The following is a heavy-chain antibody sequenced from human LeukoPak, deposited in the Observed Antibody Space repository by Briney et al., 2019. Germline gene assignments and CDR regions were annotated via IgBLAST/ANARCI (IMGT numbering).Heavy chain of an antibody. CDR1: GYTFTSYD. D-gene: IGHD5-24*01. J-gene: IGHJ4*02. CDR3: ARVTEMATIVDY. V-gene: IGHV1-8*01. CDR2: MNPNSGNT. Sequence: ASVKVSCKASGYTFTSYDINWVRQATGQGLEWMGWMNPNSGNTGYAQKFQGRVTMTRNTSISTAYMELSSLRSEDAAVYYCARVTEMATIVDYWGLGTLVTVSS.